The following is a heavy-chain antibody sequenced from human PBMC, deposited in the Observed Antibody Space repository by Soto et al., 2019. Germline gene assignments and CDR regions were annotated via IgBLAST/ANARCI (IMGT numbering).Heavy chain of an antibody. V-gene: IGHV4-39*01. Sequence: QLQLQESDPGLVKPSETLSLTCTVSGGSISSSSYYWGWIRQPPGKGLEWIGSIYYSGSTYYNPSLKSRVTISVDTSKNQFSLKLSSVTAADTAVYYCARRVRSSTSYYDYWGQGTLVTVSS. CDR2: IYYSGST. D-gene: IGHD2-2*01. CDR1: GGSISSSSYY. J-gene: IGHJ4*02. CDR3: ARRVRSSTSYYDY.